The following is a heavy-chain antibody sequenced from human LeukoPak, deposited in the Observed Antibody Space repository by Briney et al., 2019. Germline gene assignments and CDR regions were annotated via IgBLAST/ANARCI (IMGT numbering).Heavy chain of an antibody. V-gene: IGHV3-74*01. Sequence: PGGSLRLSCAASGFTFSSYWMHWVRQAPGKGLVWVSRINSDGSSTSYADSVKGRFTISRGNAKNTLYLQMNSLRGEDTAVYYCTRDSGYNAFDIWGQGTMVTVSS. D-gene: IGHD5-12*01. CDR2: INSDGSST. CDR3: TRDSGYNAFDI. J-gene: IGHJ3*02. CDR1: GFTFSSYW.